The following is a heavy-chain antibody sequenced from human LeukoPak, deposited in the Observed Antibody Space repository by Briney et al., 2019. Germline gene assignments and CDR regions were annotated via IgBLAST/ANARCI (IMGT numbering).Heavy chain of an antibody. D-gene: IGHD3-16*01. Sequence: PGGSLRLSCAASGFTFSSYAMHWVRQAPGKGLEWVAVISYDGSNKYYADSVKGRFTISRDNSKNTLYLQMNSLRAEDTAVYYCARGGEGLNYYYYGMDVWGQGTTVTVSS. J-gene: IGHJ6*02. CDR3: ARGGEGLNYYYYGMDV. V-gene: IGHV3-30-3*01. CDR1: GFTFSSYA. CDR2: ISYDGSNK.